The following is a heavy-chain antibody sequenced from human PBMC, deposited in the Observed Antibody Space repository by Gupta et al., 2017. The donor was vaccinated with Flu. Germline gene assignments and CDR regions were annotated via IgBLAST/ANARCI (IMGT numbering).Heavy chain of an antibody. D-gene: IGHD6-13*01. Sequence: QVQLVQSGAEVKKPGASVKVSCKASGYTFTSYAMHWVRQAPGQRLEWMGWINAGNGKTKYSQKVQGRVTITRDTSASTAYMEMSRLRSEDTAVYYCASRSSWSHRQVDYWGQGTLVTVYS. CDR1: GYTFTSYA. J-gene: IGHJ4*02. CDR2: INAGNGKT. CDR3: ASRSSWSHRQVDY. V-gene: IGHV1-3*01.